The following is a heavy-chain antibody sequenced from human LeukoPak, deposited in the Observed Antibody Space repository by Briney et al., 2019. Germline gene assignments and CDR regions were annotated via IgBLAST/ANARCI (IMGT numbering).Heavy chain of an antibody. CDR2: ISSSGSTI. D-gene: IGHD1-26*01. CDR1: GFTFSSYE. Sequence: GGSLRLSCAASGFTFSSYEMNWVRQAPGKGLEWVSYISSSGSTIYYADSVKGRFTISRDNAKNSLYLQMNSLRAEDTAVYYCAKESYSGSYYRLADYWGQGTLVTVSS. J-gene: IGHJ4*02. V-gene: IGHV3-48*03. CDR3: AKESYSGSYYRLADY.